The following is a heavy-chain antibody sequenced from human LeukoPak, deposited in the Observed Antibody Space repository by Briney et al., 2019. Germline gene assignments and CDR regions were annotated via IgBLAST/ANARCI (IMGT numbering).Heavy chain of an antibody. CDR2: IRSKANNDAT. CDR1: GFSFSGSA. Sequence: GGSLRLSCAASGFSFSGSAMHWVRQASGKGLEWVGRIRSKANNDATTYAASVKGRFTISRDDSKNTAYLQMNSLKTEDTAVYYCTRLYSPNWFDPWGQGTLVTVSS. J-gene: IGHJ5*02. D-gene: IGHD2-21*01. V-gene: IGHV3-73*01. CDR3: TRLYSPNWFDP.